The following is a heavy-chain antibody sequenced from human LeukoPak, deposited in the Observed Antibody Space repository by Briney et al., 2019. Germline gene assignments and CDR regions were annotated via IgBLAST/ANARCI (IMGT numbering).Heavy chain of an antibody. CDR1: GGSISSSTYY. J-gene: IGHJ4*02. V-gene: IGHV4-39*01. CDR2: IYYSGTT. Sequence: PSETLSLTCTVSGGSISSSTYYWGWVRQPPGKGLEGIGSIYYSGTTYYNPSLKSRVTISVDTSKNQFSLKLSSVTAADTAVYYCARRGRHSQFDYWGQGTPVTVSS. CDR3: ARRGRHSQFDY. D-gene: IGHD2-15*01.